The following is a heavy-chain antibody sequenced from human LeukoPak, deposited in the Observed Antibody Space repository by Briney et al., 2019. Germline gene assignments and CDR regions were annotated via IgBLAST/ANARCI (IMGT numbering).Heavy chain of an antibody. CDR3: ARDLIAVAGYIDY. J-gene: IGHJ4*02. V-gene: IGHV3-66*01. D-gene: IGHD6-19*01. Sequence: PGGSLGLSCAASGFTVSSNYMSWVRQAPGKGLEWVSLIYSGGSTYYADSVKGRFTISRDNSKNTLYLQMDSLRAEDTAVYYCARDLIAVAGYIDYWGQGTLVTVSS. CDR1: GFTVSSNY. CDR2: IYSGGST.